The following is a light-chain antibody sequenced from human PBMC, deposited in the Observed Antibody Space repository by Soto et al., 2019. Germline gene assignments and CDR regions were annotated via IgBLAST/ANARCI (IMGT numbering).Light chain of an antibody. CDR2: DAS. CDR1: QDISNN. V-gene: IGKV1-33*01. J-gene: IGKJ2*01. Sequence: DIQMTQSPSSLSASVGDRVTITCQASQDISNNLHWYQVKPGKAPKLLIYDASNLETGVPSMFSGSGSGTDFTFTINSLEPEDVATYYCQQYDDLPRTFGQGTKLQVK. CDR3: QQYDDLPRT.